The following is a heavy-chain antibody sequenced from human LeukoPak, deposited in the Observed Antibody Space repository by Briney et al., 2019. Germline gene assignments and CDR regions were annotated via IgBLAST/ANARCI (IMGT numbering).Heavy chain of an antibody. Sequence: ASVKVSCKASGYTFAGYYMHWVRQAPGQGLEWMGWINPNSGGTNYAQKFQGRVTMTRDTSISTAYMELSRLRSNDTAVYYCASEIAVAGTVDYWGQGTLVTVSS. J-gene: IGHJ4*02. D-gene: IGHD6-19*01. CDR2: INPNSGGT. V-gene: IGHV1-2*02. CDR3: ASEIAVAGTVDY. CDR1: GYTFAGYY.